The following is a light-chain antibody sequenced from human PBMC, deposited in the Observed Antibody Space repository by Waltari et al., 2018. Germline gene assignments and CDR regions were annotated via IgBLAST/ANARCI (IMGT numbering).Light chain of an antibody. V-gene: IGKV1-5*03. Sequence: DIQMTQSPSTLSASLGDRVTITCRASQTINKWLAWYQQKPGKAPKLLIYFASTLESGVPSRFSGTGSGAEYTLTISSLQPDDFATYYCQQYNTYRYTFGQGTKLEIK. CDR3: QQYNTYRYT. CDR2: FAS. J-gene: IGKJ2*01. CDR1: QTINKW.